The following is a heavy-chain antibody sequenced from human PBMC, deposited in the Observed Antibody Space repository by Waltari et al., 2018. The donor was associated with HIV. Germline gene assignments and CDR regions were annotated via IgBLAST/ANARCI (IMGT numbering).Heavy chain of an antibody. V-gene: IGHV3-23*01. J-gene: IGHJ3*01. CDR1: GSIFTDFA. CDR3: VKDSGRAADVFDL. CDR2: SRGGVET. D-gene: IGHD3-10*01. Sequence: QLLESGGGLVEPGGSLRLSCAASGSIFTDFAMDWVRQAPGKGLEWVSASRGGVETFYADSVKGRFTISKDKSKNTLYLQMNSLRADDAAVYYCVKDSGRAADVFDLWGQGTMVTVSS.